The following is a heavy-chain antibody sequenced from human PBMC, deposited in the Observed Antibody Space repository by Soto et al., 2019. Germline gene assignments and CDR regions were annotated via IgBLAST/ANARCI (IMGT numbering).Heavy chain of an antibody. J-gene: IGHJ6*02. CDR1: GFTFRNYG. CDR3: VRAAGYSGTDYVYYYGMDV. D-gene: IGHD5-12*01. CDR2: VWYDGGNK. Sequence: QVQLVESGGGVVQPGRSLRLSCAASGFTFRNYGMHWVRQAPAKGLEWVALVWYDGGNKNYVDSVKGRFTISRDNSKNTLYLPPNSLRDEDTAVYYCVRAAGYSGTDYVYYYGMDVWGQGTRVTVSS. V-gene: IGHV3-33*01.